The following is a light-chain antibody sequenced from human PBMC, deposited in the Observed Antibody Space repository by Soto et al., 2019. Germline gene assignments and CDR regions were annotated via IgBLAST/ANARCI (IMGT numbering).Light chain of an antibody. CDR2: GAS. J-gene: IGKJ5*01. Sequence: DIQLTQSPSSLSSSIGDRVTITCRASQDISSYLNWYQQKPGRAPNLLIYGASSLQGGVPSRFSGRASGTEFTLTISSLQPEDLATYYCQQTYRFVIFGQGTRLDI. CDR1: QDISSY. V-gene: IGKV1-39*01. CDR3: QQTYRFVI.